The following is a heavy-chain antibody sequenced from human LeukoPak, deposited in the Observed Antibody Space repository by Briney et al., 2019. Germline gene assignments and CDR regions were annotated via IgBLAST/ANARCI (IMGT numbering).Heavy chain of an antibody. CDR2: ITGSGGTT. J-gene: IGHJ6*02. CDR1: EFTFSSYA. V-gene: IGHV3-23*01. Sequence: PGGSLRLSRAASEFTFSSYAMSWVREAPGKGLEWVSVITGSGGTTYYADSVKGRFTISRDNSKNTLYLQMNSLRAEDSAVYYCAKHTVYGPGSWGSGGMDVWGQGTTVTVSS. D-gene: IGHD3-10*01. CDR3: AKHTVYGPGSWGSGGMDV.